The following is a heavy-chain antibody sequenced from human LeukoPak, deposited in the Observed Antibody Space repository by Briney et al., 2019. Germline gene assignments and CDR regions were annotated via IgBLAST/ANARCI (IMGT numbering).Heavy chain of an antibody. V-gene: IGHV5-51*01. D-gene: IGHD2-21*01. CDR2: IYPGDSDT. Sequence: GESLKISCKGSGYSFTSYWIGWVRQMPGKGLEWMGIIYPGDSDTTYSPSFQGQVTISADKSISTAYLQWISLKASDTAMYYCARPFAYCGGDCYFDYWGQGTLVTVSS. CDR3: ARPFAYCGGDCYFDY. CDR1: GYSFTSYW. J-gene: IGHJ4*02.